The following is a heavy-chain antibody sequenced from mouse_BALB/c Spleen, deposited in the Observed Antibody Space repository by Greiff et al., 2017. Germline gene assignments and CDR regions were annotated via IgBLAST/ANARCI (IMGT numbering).Heavy chain of an antibody. V-gene: IGHV3-2*02. CDR3: ARAYGNDAMDY. CDR2: ISYSGST. CDR1: GYSITSDYA. J-gene: IGHJ4*01. D-gene: IGHD2-10*02. Sequence: EVQLQQSGPGLVKPSQSLSLTCTVTGYSITSDYAWNWIRQFPGNKLEWMGYISYSGSTSYNPSLKSRISITRDTSKNQFFLQLNSVTTEDTATYYCARAYGNDAMDYWGQGTSVTVSS.